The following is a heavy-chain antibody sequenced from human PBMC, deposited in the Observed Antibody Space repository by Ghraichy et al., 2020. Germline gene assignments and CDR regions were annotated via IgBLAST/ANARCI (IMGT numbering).Heavy chain of an antibody. D-gene: IGHD3/OR15-3a*01. J-gene: IGHJ4*02. CDR1: GFTFRSYA. V-gene: IGHV3-23*01. Sequence: GGSLRLSCAASGFTFRSYAMSWVRQAPGKGLEWVSGISGSGSSTYYADSVKGRFTISRDNSKNTLYLQMNSLRAEDTAVYYCASCTWSGFYFDYWGQGTLVTVSS. CDR3: ASCTWSGFYFDY. CDR2: ISGSGSST.